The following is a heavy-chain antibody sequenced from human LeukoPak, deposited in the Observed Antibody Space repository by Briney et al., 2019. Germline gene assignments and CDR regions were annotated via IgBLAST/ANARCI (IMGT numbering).Heavy chain of an antibody. D-gene: IGHD2-15*01. CDR1: GGSISSYY. J-gene: IGHJ4*02. CDR2: IYYSGST. V-gene: IGHV4-59*01. CDR3: ASIGYCSGGSCGH. Sequence: SSETLPLTCTVSGGSISSYYWSWIRQPPGKGLEWIGYIYYSGSTNYNPSLKSRVTISVDTSKNQFSLKLSSVTAADTAVYYCASIGYCSGGSCGHWGQGTLVTVSS.